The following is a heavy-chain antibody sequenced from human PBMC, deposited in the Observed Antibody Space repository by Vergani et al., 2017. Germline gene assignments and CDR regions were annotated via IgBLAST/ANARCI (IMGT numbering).Heavy chain of an antibody. CDR3: ARLRPYYDFWSGYKIGHNWFDP. V-gene: IGHV7-4-1*02. CDR2: INTKTGKP. CDR1: GYTFTSYA. Sequence: QVQLVQSGSELKKPGASVKVSCKASGYTFTSYAMNWVRQAPGQGLEWMGWINTKTGKPTYAPGFTGRFVFSLDTSVSTASLQISSLKAEDTAVYYCARLRPYYDFWSGYKIGHNWFDPWGQGTLVTVSS. J-gene: IGHJ5*02. D-gene: IGHD3-3*01.